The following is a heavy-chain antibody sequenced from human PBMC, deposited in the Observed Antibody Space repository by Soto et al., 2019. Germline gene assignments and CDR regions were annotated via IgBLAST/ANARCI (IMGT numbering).Heavy chain of an antibody. V-gene: IGHV3-23*01. D-gene: IGHD2-2*01. CDR3: AKDGGQKDIVVVPDPFFDY. J-gene: IGHJ4*02. Sequence: GGSLRLSCAASGFTFSSYAMSWVRQAPGKGLEWVSAISGSGGSTYYADSVKGRFTISRDNSKNTLYLQMNSLRAEDTAVYYCAKDGGQKDIVVVPDPFFDYWGQGTLVTVSS. CDR1: GFTFSSYA. CDR2: ISGSGGST.